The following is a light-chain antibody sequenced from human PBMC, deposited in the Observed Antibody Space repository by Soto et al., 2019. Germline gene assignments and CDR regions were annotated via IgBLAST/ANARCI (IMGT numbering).Light chain of an antibody. CDR1: SSNIGAGYD. CDR3: QSYDRSLSGYVV. V-gene: IGLV1-40*01. CDR2: GNS. J-gene: IGLJ2*01. Sequence: QSVLTQPPSVSGAPGLRVTISCTGSSSNIGAGYDVHWYQQLPGTAPKLLIYGNSNRPSGVPDRFSGSKSGTSASLAITGLQAEDEADYYCQSYDRSLSGYVVFGGGTKLTVL.